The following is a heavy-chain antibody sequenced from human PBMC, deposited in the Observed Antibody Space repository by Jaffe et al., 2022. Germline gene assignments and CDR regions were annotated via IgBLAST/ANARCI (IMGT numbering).Heavy chain of an antibody. D-gene: IGHD6-13*01. V-gene: IGHV4-59*01. Sequence: QVQLQESGPGLVKPSETLSLTCTVSGGSISSYYWSWIRQPPGKGLEWIGYIYYSGSTNYNPSLKSRVTISVDTSKNQFSLKLSSVTAADTAVYYCARGGSSSWILTQAWFDPWGQGTLVTVSS. CDR3: ARGGSSSWILTQAWFDP. CDR1: GGSISSYY. J-gene: IGHJ5*02. CDR2: IYYSGST.